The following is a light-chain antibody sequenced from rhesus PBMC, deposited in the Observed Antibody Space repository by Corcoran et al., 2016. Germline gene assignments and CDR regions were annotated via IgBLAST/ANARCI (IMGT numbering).Light chain of an antibody. V-gene: IGKV1-22*01. Sequence: DIQTTQSPSSLSASVGDTVTITCRASQGMSSWLAWYQQKPGKAPKLLIYKASSLQSGVPSRFSGRGSGTAFTLPFSSLQSEDFASYYCQQYSSRPYSFGQGTKVEIK. CDR1: QGMSSW. CDR3: QQYSSRPYS. J-gene: IGKJ2*01. CDR2: KAS.